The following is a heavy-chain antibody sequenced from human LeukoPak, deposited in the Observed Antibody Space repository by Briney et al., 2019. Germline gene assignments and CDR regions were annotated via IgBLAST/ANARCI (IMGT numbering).Heavy chain of an antibody. CDR3: ARHLPMGTDLYYDIFTGYHLSPSYYFDY. CDR1: GGSISSSSYY. CDR2: IYYSGST. J-gene: IGHJ4*02. Sequence: SETLSLTCTVSGGSISSSSYYWGWIRQPPGKGLEWIGSIYYSGSTYYNPSLKSRVTISVDTSKNQFSLKLSSVTAADTAVYYCARHLPMGTDLYYDIFTGYHLSPSYYFDYWGQGTLVTVSS. V-gene: IGHV4-39*01. D-gene: IGHD3-9*01.